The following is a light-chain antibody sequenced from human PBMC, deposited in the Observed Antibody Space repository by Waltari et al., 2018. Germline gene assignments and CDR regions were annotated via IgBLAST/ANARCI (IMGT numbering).Light chain of an antibody. CDR2: DTY. CDR1: RDVRNF. V-gene: IGKV3-11*01. Sequence: IVLTQSPATLSLSPGDRATLSCRASRDVRNFLGWYRPKPGQAPRLVIHDTYYRPPGIPAWFSGSGYRTYFTLTISNLEPEDFAVYYCQYRCDWPPYTFAQGTPREI. J-gene: IGKJ5*01. CDR3: QYRCDWPPYT.